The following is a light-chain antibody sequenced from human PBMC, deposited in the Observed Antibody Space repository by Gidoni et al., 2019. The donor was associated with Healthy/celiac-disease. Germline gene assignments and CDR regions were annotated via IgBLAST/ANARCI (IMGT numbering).Light chain of an antibody. CDR1: QSVSSSY. J-gene: IGKJ2*01. CDR3: QQYGSSPT. Sequence: EIVFTPSPGTLSLSPGERTTLSFSASQSVSSSYLGCYPQKPGQDPKLLRYSASSMATGIPDRFRGSRSGTDFTHTISRLEPEDFAVYYCQQYGSSPTFGQGTKLEIK. CDR2: SAS. V-gene: IGKV3-20*01.